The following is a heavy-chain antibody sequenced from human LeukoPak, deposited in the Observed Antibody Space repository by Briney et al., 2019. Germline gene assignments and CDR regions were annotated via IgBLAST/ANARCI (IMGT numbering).Heavy chain of an antibody. CDR3: AKTTYSSSSYFDY. V-gene: IGHV3-30*02. Sequence: PGGSLRLSCAASGFTFSSYGMHWVRQAPGKGLEWVAFIRYDGSNKYYADSVKGRFTISRDNSKNTLYLQMNSLRAEDTAVYYCAKTTYSSSSYFDYWGQGTLVTVSS. CDR1: GFTFSSYG. CDR2: IRYDGSNK. J-gene: IGHJ4*02. D-gene: IGHD6-6*01.